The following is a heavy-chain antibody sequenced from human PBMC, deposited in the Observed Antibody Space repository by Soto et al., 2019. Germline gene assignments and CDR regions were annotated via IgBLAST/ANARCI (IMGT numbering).Heavy chain of an antibody. CDR1: GFTFSSYA. CDR2: ISYDGSNK. D-gene: IGHD2-15*01. CDR3: ARVGRAATDY. Sequence: QVQLVESGGGVVQPGRSLRLSCAASGFTFSSYAMHWVRQAPSKGLEWVAVISYDGSNKYYADSVKGRFTISRDNSKNTLYLQMNSLRAEDTAVYYCARVGRAATDYWGQGTLVTVSS. J-gene: IGHJ4*02. V-gene: IGHV3-30-3*01.